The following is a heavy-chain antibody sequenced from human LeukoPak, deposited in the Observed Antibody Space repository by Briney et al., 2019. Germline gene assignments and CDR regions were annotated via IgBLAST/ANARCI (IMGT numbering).Heavy chain of an antibody. Sequence: RASVKVSCTASGGTFSSYAISWVRQAPGQGLEWMGRIIPILGIANYAQKFQGRVTITADKSTSTAYMELSSLRSEDTAVYYCARDRITGTTWVFDYWGQGTLVTVSS. CDR2: IIPILGIA. V-gene: IGHV1-69*04. CDR1: GGTFSSYA. CDR3: ARDRITGTTWVFDY. D-gene: IGHD1-7*01. J-gene: IGHJ4*02.